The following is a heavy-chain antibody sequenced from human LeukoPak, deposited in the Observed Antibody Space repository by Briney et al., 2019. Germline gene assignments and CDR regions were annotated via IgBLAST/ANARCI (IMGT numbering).Heavy chain of an antibody. CDR2: IIPILGIA. D-gene: IGHD1-26*01. CDR3: VSGSYYTELREE. CDR1: GYTFTSYG. J-gene: IGHJ4*02. Sequence: LAASVKVSCKASGYTFTSYGISWVRQAPGQGLEWMGRIIPILGIANYAQKFQGRVTITADKSTSTAYMELSSLRSEDTAVYYCVSGSYYTELREEWGQGTLVTVSS. V-gene: IGHV1-69*04.